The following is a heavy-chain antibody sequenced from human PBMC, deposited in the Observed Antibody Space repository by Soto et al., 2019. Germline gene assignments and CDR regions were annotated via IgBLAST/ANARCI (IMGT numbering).Heavy chain of an antibody. Sequence: SETLSLTCTVSGGSISSYYWSWIRQPPGKGLEWIGYIYYSGSTNYNPSLKSRVTISVDTSKNQFSLKLSSVTAADTAVYYCARDGWSIAARNYYGMDVWGQGTTVTVSS. V-gene: IGHV4-59*01. CDR1: GGSISSYY. CDR2: IYYSGST. J-gene: IGHJ6*02. CDR3: ARDGWSIAARNYYGMDV. D-gene: IGHD6-6*01.